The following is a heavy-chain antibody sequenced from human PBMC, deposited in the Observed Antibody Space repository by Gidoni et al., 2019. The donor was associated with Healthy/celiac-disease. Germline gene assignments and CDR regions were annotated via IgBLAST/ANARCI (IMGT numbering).Heavy chain of an antibody. CDR3: ARAEGYCSSTSCATLLDY. Sequence: QVQLVQSGAEVKKPGSSVKVSCKASGGTFSSYAISWVRQAPGQGLEWMGGIIPIFGTANYAQKFQGRVTITADKSTSTAYMELSSLRSEDTAVYYCARAEGYCSSTSCATLLDYWGQGTLVTVSS. D-gene: IGHD2-2*01. CDR1: GGTFSSYA. J-gene: IGHJ4*02. V-gene: IGHV1-69*06. CDR2: IIPIFGTA.